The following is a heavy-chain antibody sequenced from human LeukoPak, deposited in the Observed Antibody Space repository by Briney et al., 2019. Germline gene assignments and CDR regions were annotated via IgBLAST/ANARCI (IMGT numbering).Heavy chain of an antibody. CDR3: AKSARFCINDVGYTNYYYGMDV. J-gene: IGHJ6*02. D-gene: IGHD2-8*01. V-gene: IGHV3-30*02. CDR1: GFTFSSYD. CDR2: RILDGLNN. Sequence: GGSLRLSCAASGFTFSSYDMHWVRQAPGKGLEWVAFRILDGLNNIYADSVKGRFNISRDNAKNSLSLQMHSLRADNTTVYYCAKSARFCINDVGYTNYYYGMDVCGQGTTVTVSS.